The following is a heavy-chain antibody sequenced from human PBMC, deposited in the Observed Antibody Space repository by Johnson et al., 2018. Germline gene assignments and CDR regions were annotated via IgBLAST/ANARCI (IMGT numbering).Heavy chain of an antibody. J-gene: IGHJ1*01. D-gene: IGHD3-22*01. V-gene: IGHV3-23*04. CDR3: AKENGNYYDSSGYYYGAQDFQH. CDR2: ISGSGGST. Sequence: EVQLVESGGGLVQPGGSLRLSCAASGFTFSSYAMSWVRQAPGKGLEWVSAISGSGGSTYYADSVKGRFTISRDNSKNTLYLQMNSRRAEDTAVYFGAKENGNYYDSSGYYYGAQDFQHWGQGTLVTVSS. CDR1: GFTFSSYA.